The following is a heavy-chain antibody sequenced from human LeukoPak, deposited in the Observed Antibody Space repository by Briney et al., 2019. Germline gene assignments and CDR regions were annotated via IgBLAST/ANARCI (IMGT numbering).Heavy chain of an antibody. Sequence: PSETLSLTCTVSGGSISSYYWSWIRQPPGKGLEWIGYIYYSGSTNYSPSLKSRVTISVDTSKNQFSLKLSSVTAADTAVYYCARLHSSGWYALDAFDIWGQGTMVTVSS. CDR1: GGSISSYY. D-gene: IGHD6-19*01. V-gene: IGHV4-59*01. CDR3: ARLHSSGWYALDAFDI. CDR2: IYYSGST. J-gene: IGHJ3*02.